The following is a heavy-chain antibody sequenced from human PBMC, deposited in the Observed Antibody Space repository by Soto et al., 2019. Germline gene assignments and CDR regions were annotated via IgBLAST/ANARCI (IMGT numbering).Heavy chain of an antibody. D-gene: IGHD4-4*01. CDR3: ARGRNTVMPAFGMDV. V-gene: IGHV5-51*01. CDR2: IYPGDSDT. CDR1: GYSFTSYW. Sequence: GESLKISCKGSGYSFTSYWIGWVRQMPGKGLEWMGIIYPGDSDTRYSPSFQGQVTISADKSISTAYLQWGSLKASDTAMSFCARGRNTVMPAFGMDVSGEGTTVSVSS. J-gene: IGHJ6*02.